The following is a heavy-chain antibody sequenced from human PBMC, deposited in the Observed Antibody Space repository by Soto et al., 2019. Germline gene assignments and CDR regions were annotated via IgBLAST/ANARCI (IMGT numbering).Heavy chain of an antibody. CDR3: ARRNQDDSGGYSF. CDR1: GFTFSMYT. J-gene: IGHJ4*02. CDR2: ISSSGVQT. V-gene: IGHV3-21*06. Sequence: EVQLVESGGGQVKPGGSLRLSCAASGFTFSMYTMTWVRQAPGKGLEWVSSISSSGVQTFYTDSVQGRFTISRVNAENSLYLHMNTLRGEDTAVYYCARRNQDDSGGYSFWGQGALVTVSS. D-gene: IGHD3-22*01.